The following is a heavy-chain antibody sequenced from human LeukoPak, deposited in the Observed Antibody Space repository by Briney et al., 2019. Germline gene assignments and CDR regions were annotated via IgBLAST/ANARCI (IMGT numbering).Heavy chain of an antibody. J-gene: IGHJ6*03. Sequence: GGSLRLSCAASGFTFSSYVMHWVRQAPGKGLEWVAIISYDGSNEYYADSVKGRFTISRDNSKNTLYLQMNSLRAEDTAVYYCAKDQSRGSAYYYYYYYMDVWGKGTTVTISS. CDR3: AKDQSRGSAYYYYYYYMDV. V-gene: IGHV3-30*04. D-gene: IGHD2-2*01. CDR2: ISYDGSNE. CDR1: GFTFSSYV.